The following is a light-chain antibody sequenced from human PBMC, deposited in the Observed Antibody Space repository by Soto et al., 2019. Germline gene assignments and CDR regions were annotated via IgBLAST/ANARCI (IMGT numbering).Light chain of an antibody. J-gene: IGKJ5*01. V-gene: IGKV3-15*01. CDR1: QGVTTN. Sequence: EIIMTQSPGTLSVSPGERAPLSCRAAQGVTTNFAWYQQKSGQSHRLLIYDVSNRATGVPARFSGSGSETDFTLTISGLRSEDSAVYFCKQYNNWPFSFGQGTRLEIK. CDR2: DVS. CDR3: KQYNNWPFS.